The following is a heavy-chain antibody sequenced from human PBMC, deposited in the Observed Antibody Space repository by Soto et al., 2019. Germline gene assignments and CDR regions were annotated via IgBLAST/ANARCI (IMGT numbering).Heavy chain of an antibody. CDR2: IYYSGST. J-gene: IGHJ4*02. Sequence: SETLSLTCTVSGGSVSSGSYYWSWIRQPPGKGLEWIGYIYYSGSTNYNPSLKSRVTISVDTSKNQFSLKLSSVTAADTAVYYGAREVSAGPKYYFDYWGQGTLVTVSS. V-gene: IGHV4-61*01. D-gene: IGHD1-1*01. CDR1: GGSVSSGSYY. CDR3: AREVSAGPKYYFDY.